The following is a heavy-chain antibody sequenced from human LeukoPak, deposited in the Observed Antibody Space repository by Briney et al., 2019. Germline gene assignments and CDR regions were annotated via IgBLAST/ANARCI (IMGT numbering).Heavy chain of an antibody. CDR2: MNPNSGSA. CDR3: ATEGWEKVSGKYYYYGMDV. D-gene: IGHD1-26*01. J-gene: IGHJ6*02. CDR1: GYTFTSYD. Sequence: ASVKVSCEASGYTFTSYDVNWVRQAPGQGLEWMGWMNPNSGSAGSAQKFRGRVTMTRNTSITTAYMELYDLTSDDAAVYYCATEGWEKVSGKYYYYGMDVWGQGTTVTVS. V-gene: IGHV1-8*01.